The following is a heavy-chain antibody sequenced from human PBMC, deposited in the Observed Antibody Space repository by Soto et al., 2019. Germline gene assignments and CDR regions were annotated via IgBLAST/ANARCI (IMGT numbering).Heavy chain of an antibody. Sequence: QVQLVQSGAEVKKPGASVKVSCKASGYTFTGYYMHWVRQAPGQGLEWMGWINPNSGGTNYAQKFQGWVPMTRDTSISTAYMELSRLRSDDTAVYYCASIGVLVRGVTKVDYWGQGTLVTVSS. V-gene: IGHV1-2*04. J-gene: IGHJ4*02. CDR1: GYTFTGYY. CDR3: ASIGVLVRGVTKVDY. CDR2: INPNSGGT. D-gene: IGHD3-10*01.